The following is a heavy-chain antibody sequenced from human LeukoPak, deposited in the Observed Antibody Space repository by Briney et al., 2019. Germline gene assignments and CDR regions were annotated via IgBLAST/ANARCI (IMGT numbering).Heavy chain of an antibody. D-gene: IGHD3-22*01. CDR1: GFTFSSYE. J-gene: IGHJ3*02. CDR3: ARDRDPYYYDSSGYEPLGAFDI. CDR2: ISSSGSTI. V-gene: IGHV3-48*03. Sequence: GGSLRLSCAASGFTFSSYEMNWVRQAPGKGLEWVSYISSSGSTIYYADSVKGRFTISRDNAKNSLYLQMNSLRAEDTAVYYCARDRDPYYYDSSGYEPLGAFDIWGQGTMVTVSS.